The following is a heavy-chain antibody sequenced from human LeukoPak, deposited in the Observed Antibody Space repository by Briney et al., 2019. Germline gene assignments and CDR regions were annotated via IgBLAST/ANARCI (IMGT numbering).Heavy chain of an antibody. Sequence: PGRSLRLSCAASGFTFSSYAMSWVRQAPGKGLEWVSGISGSRGTTYYADSVKGRLTISRDNSKNTLYLQMSSLRADDTAVYYCAKERTGGWPFDYWGQGTLVTVSS. CDR3: AKERTGGWPFDY. D-gene: IGHD6-19*01. CDR2: ISGSRGTT. J-gene: IGHJ4*02. V-gene: IGHV3-23*01. CDR1: GFTFSSYA.